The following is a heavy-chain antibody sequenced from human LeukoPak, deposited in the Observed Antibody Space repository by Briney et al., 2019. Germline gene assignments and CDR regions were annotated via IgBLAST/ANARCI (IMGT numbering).Heavy chain of an antibody. CDR2: INPNSGGT. D-gene: IGHD3-16*01. CDR1: GYTFTGQY. J-gene: IGHJ1*01. Sequence: GASVKVSCKTSGYTFTGQYLHWVRQAPGQGLEWMGWINPNSGGTKSAQKFQGRVIMTRDTSISIAYMELRSLSSDDTAVYYCARGRQLHLGELFPFAEFFQPWGQGTLVTVFS. V-gene: IGHV1-2*02. CDR3: ARGRQLHLGELFPFAEFFQP.